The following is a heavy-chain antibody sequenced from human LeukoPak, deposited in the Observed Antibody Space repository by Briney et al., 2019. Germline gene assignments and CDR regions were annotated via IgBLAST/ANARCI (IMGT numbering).Heavy chain of an antibody. V-gene: IGHV3-23*01. D-gene: IGHD6-13*01. CDR3: AKSHGSSSYFYYGMDV. J-gene: IGHJ6*02. CDR1: GFTFSSYA. Sequence: GGSLRLSCEASGFTFSSYAMSWVRQAPGKGLEWVSAISGSGGSTYYTDSVKGRFTISRDNSKNTLYLQMNSLRAEDTAVYYCAKSHGSSSYFYYGMDVWGQGTTVTVSS. CDR2: ISGSGGST.